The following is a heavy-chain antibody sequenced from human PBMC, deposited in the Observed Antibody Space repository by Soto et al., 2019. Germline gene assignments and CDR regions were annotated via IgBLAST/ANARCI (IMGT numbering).Heavy chain of an antibody. J-gene: IGHJ5*02. CDR3: AGGFPPCSYGKPIAFDP. Sequence: QVQLQQWGAGLLKPSETLSLTCAVYGGSFSGYYWSWIRQPPGKGPEWIGEINHSGSTNYNPSLKRRVTISVGTFKNQFTRKLSSVTAADTAVYYCAGGFPPCSYGKPIAFDPWGQGTLVTVSS. CDR2: INHSGST. D-gene: IGHD5-18*01. V-gene: IGHV4-34*01. CDR1: GGSFSGYY.